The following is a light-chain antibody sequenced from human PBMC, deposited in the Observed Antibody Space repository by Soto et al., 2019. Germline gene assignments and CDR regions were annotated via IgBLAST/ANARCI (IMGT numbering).Light chain of an antibody. CDR3: SSYTSSSTLDV. CDR2: EVS. Sequence: QSALTQPASVSGSPGQSITISCTGTSSDVGGYNYASWYQQHPGKAPQLMIYEVSNRTSGVSNRFSGSKSGNTASLTISGLQAEDEAEYYCSSYTSSSTLDVFGTGTKLTVL. CDR1: SSDVGGYNY. J-gene: IGLJ1*01. V-gene: IGLV2-14*01.